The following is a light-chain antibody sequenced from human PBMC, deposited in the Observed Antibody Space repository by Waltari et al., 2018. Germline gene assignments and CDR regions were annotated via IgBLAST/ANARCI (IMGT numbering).Light chain of an antibody. CDR2: GAS. CDR1: QSVSSN. V-gene: IGKV3-15*01. Sequence: EIVMTQSPATLSVSTGERDTLSCRASQSVSSNLAWYQQKPGQAPRLLSEGASTRATGIPARFSGSGSGTEFTLTISSLQSEDFAVYYCQQYNNWPLTFGGGTKVEIK. CDR3: QQYNNWPLT. J-gene: IGKJ4*01.